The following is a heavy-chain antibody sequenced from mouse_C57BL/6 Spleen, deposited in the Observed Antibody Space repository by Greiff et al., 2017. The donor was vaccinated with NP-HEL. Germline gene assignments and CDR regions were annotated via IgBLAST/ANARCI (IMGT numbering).Heavy chain of an antibody. CDR1: GYTFTSYW. D-gene: IGHD1-1*01. CDR3: ARVGRITGYFDV. J-gene: IGHJ1*03. Sequence: QVQLQQPGAELVKPGASVKMSCKASGYTFTSYWITWVKQRPGQGLEWIGDIYPGSGSTNYNEKFKSKATLTVDTSSSTAYMQLSSLTSEDSAVYYCARVGRITGYFDVWGTGTTVTVSS. V-gene: IGHV1-55*01. CDR2: IYPGSGST.